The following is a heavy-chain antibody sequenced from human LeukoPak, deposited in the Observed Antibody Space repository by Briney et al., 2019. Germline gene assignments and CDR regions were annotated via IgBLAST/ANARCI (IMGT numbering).Heavy chain of an antibody. J-gene: IGHJ4*02. CDR3: AREVFLGRIWFGELFQDY. CDR1: GFTFSSYG. CDR2: ISGSGGST. Sequence: GGTLRLSCAASGFTFSSYGMSWVRQAQGKGLEWVSAISGSGGSTYYADSVKGWFTISRDNSKNTLYLQMNSLRAEDTAVYYCAREVFLGRIWFGELFQDYWGQGTLVTVSS. V-gene: IGHV3-23*01. D-gene: IGHD3-10*01.